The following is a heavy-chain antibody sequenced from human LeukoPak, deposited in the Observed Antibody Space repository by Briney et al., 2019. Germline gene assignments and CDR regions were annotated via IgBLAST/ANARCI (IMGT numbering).Heavy chain of an antibody. CDR1: EFTFSSYW. D-gene: IGHD3-16*01. CDR3: ARGVAFDY. J-gene: IGHJ4*02. CDR2: ISGDGRST. Sequence: GGSLRLSCAASEFTFSSYWMHWVRQAPGKGLVWVSRISGDGRSTSYADSVKGRFTISRDNAKNSLYLQMNSLRVEDTAVYYCARGVAFDYWGQGTLVTVSS. V-gene: IGHV3-74*01.